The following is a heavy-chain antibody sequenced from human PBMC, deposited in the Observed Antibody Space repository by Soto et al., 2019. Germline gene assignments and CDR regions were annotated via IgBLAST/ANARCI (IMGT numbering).Heavy chain of an antibody. CDR3: ARDDNWDEAVGHFDY. Sequence: QVQLVQSGAEVKKPGASMRVSCKTSGYSFTTYGITWVRQAPGQGLEWMGWISAYNGNTNYAQKLQGRVTMTTDTSTSTAYMELRSLRSDDTAVCYCARDDNWDEAVGHFDYWGQGTLVTVSS. CDR2: ISAYNGNT. CDR1: GYSFTTYG. V-gene: IGHV1-18*01. D-gene: IGHD1-20*01. J-gene: IGHJ4*02.